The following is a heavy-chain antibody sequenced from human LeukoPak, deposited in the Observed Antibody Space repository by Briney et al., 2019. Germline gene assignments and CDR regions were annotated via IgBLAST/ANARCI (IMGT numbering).Heavy chain of an antibody. Sequence: SETLSLTCTVSGGSINSHYWSWIRQPPGRGLEWIGYISYSGYTNYNPSLKSRVTISVDTSKNQFSLKLSSVTAADTAVYYCARDSGYDAGNDAFDIWGQGTMVTVSS. V-gene: IGHV4-59*11. D-gene: IGHD5-12*01. CDR3: ARDSGYDAGNDAFDI. CDR2: ISYSGYT. J-gene: IGHJ3*02. CDR1: GGSINSHY.